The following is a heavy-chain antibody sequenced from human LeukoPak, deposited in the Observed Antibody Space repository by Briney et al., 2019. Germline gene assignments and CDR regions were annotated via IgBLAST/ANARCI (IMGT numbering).Heavy chain of an antibody. CDR1: GGSFSGYY. D-gene: IGHD3-3*01. CDR3: ARGLNDFWSGYYSYFDY. J-gene: IGHJ4*02. V-gene: IGHV4-34*01. Sequence: TSETLSLTCAVYGGSFSGYYWNWIRQPPGKGREWIGEINHSGSTNYNPSLKSRVTISVDTSKNQFSLKLSSVTATDTAVYYCARGLNDFWSGYYSYFDYWGQGTLVTVSS. CDR2: INHSGST.